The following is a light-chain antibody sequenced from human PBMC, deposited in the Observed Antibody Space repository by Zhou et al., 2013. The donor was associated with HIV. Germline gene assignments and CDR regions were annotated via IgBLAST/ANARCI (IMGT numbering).Light chain of an antibody. J-gene: IGKJ5*01. Sequence: EIVMTQSPATLSVSPGGRATLSCRASQSVRTNQLAWYQQKPGQAPRLLIYGASSRATGIPDRFSGSGSGTDFTLTISRLEPEDFAVYCCQQYVTSPITFGQGTRLEIK. CDR1: QSVRTNQ. CDR2: GAS. CDR3: QQYVTSPIT. V-gene: IGKV3-20*01.